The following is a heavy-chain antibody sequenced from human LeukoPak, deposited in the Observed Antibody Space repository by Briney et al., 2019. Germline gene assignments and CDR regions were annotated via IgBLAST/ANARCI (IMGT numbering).Heavy chain of an antibody. J-gene: IGHJ4*02. CDR2: IYSGGST. Sequence: GGSLRLSCAASGFTVSSNYMSWVRQAPGKGLEWVSVIYSGGSTYYADSVKGRFTISRDNSKNTLYLQMNSLRAEDTAIYYCATYRQVMLPFESWGQGTLVTVSS. V-gene: IGHV3-53*01. CDR3: ATYRQVMLPFES. D-gene: IGHD5-18*01. CDR1: GFTVSSNY.